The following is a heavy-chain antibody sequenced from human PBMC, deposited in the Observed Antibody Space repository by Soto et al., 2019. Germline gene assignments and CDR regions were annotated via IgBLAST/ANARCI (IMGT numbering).Heavy chain of an antibody. CDR2: INHSGST. V-gene: IGHV4-34*01. D-gene: IGHD1-26*01. J-gene: IGHJ4*02. Sequence: PSETLSLTCAVYGGSFSGYYWSWIRQPPGKGLEWIGEINHSGSTNYNPSLKSRVTISVDTSKNQFSLKLSSVTAADTAVYYCARGPIAVARYSGSYRSFDYWGQGTLVTVSS. CDR1: GGSFSGYY. CDR3: ARGPIAVARYSGSYRSFDY.